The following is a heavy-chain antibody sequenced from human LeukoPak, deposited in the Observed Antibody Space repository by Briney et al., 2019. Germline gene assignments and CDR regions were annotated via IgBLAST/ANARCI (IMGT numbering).Heavy chain of an antibody. V-gene: IGHV3-23*01. D-gene: IGHD3-10*01. Sequence: GGSLRLSCAASGFTFSSYAMSWVRQAPEKGLEWVSAISGSGGSTYYADSVKGRFTISRDNSKNTLYLQMNSLRAEDTAVYYCAKGRVWFGESFDYWGQGTLVTVSS. CDR3: AKGRVWFGESFDY. J-gene: IGHJ4*02. CDR2: ISGSGGST. CDR1: GFTFSSYA.